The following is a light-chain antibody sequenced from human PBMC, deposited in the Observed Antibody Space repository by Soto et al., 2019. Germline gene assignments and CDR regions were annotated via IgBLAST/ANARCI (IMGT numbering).Light chain of an antibody. CDR3: QQYNNWPPWT. V-gene: IGKV3-15*01. Sequence: EIVMTQSPATLSVSPGERATLSCRASQSVGSDLAWYQQKPGQAPRLLVYTASTRATGSPGRFSGSGSGTEFNLTISSLQSEDFAVYYCQQYNNWPPWTFGQGTKVEI. CDR2: TAS. CDR1: QSVGSD. J-gene: IGKJ1*01.